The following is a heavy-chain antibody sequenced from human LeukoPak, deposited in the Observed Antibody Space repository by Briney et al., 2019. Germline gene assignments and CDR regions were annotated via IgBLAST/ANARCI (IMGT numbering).Heavy chain of an antibody. D-gene: IGHD1-26*01. CDR3: ARSMDSGGSRRIIDLDY. CDR2: IRYDGSNK. CDR1: GFTFSSYG. Sequence: GGSLRLSCAASGFTFSSYGMHWVRQAPGKGLEWVAFIRYDGSNKYYADSVKGRFTISRDNSKNTLYLQMNSLRAEDTAVYYCARSMDSGGSRRIIDLDYWGQGTLVTVSS. V-gene: IGHV3-30*02. J-gene: IGHJ4*02.